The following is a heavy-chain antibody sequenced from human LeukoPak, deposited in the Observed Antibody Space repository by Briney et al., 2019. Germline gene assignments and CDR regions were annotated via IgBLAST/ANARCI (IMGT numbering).Heavy chain of an antibody. V-gene: IGHV4-34*01. Sequence: SETLSLTCAVYGGSFSGYYWSWIRQPPGKGLEWIGEINHSGSTNYNPSLKSRVTISVDTSKNQFSLKLSSVTAADTAVYYCARVWGSIAVAGSDAFDIWGQGTMVTVSS. J-gene: IGHJ3*02. CDR3: ARVWGSIAVAGSDAFDI. D-gene: IGHD6-19*01. CDR1: GGSFSGYY. CDR2: INHSGST.